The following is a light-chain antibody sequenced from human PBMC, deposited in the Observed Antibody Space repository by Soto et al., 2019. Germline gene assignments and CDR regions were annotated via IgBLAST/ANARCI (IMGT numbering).Light chain of an antibody. CDR1: QAISNY. V-gene: IGKV1-9*01. CDR2: AAS. J-gene: IGKJ2*01. CDR3: QHLNDYRYT. Sequence: DIQLTQSPSSLSASVGDRVTITCRASQAISNYLAWYQHKPGKAPKLLIYAASTLQNGVPSSFSGSGSGTEFTLTISSLQPDDFATYYCQHLNDYRYTFGQGTKVEIK.